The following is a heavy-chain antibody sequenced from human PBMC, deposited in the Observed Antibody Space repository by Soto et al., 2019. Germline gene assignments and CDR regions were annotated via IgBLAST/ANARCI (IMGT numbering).Heavy chain of an antibody. Sequence: QITLKESGPALVKPTQTLTLTCSVSGFSLNTGGLGVGWIRQPPGKALEWLALIYWDDDERYSPSLRNRLSISPATSNPLVAFTMTNMDPVDTAKYYCIHSRCGGDCLRSYSSHYYYGLDVWGQGTTVTVSS. CDR1: GFSLNTGGLG. D-gene: IGHD2-21*02. CDR2: IYWDDDE. V-gene: IGHV2-5*02. CDR3: IHSRCGGDCLRSYSSHYYYGLDV. J-gene: IGHJ6*02.